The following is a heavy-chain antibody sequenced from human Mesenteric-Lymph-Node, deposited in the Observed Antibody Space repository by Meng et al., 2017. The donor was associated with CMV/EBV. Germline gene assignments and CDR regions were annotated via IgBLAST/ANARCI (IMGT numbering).Heavy chain of an antibody. V-gene: IGHV4-34*01. CDR2: INQCGST. CDR1: GGSFSGYC. CDR3: ARGSSYDILTGYFDY. J-gene: IGHJ4*02. D-gene: IGHD3-9*01. Sequence: QVQLPQSGSGPLKASETLSVTCAGYGGSFSGYCWNWIRQSPEKGLEWIWEINQCGSTTYNPSFTSRIIISVDTSTNQISLNMSSVTAADTAVYYCARGSSYDILTGYFDYWGQGALVTVSS.